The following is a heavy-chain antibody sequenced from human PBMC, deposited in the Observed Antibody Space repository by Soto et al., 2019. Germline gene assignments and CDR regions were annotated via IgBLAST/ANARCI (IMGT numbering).Heavy chain of an antibody. Sequence: GGSLRLSCAASGFTFSSYAMSWVRQAPGKGLEWVSAISGSGGSTYYADSVKGRFTISRDNSKNTLYLQMNSLRAEDTAVYYCAKSRVTLVRGVEYYFDYWGQGTLVTVSS. V-gene: IGHV3-23*01. CDR1: GFTFSSYA. J-gene: IGHJ4*02. CDR2: ISGSGGST. CDR3: AKSRVTLVRGVEYYFDY. D-gene: IGHD3-10*01.